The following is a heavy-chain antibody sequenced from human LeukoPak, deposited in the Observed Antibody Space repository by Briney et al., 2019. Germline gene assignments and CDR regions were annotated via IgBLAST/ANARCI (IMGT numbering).Heavy chain of an antibody. CDR2: ISGDGGST. J-gene: IGHJ3*02. D-gene: IGHD2-21*02. CDR3: AKVFWAGAYCGGDCFAAFDI. Sequence: PGGSLRLSCAAPGFTFDDYAMHWVRQAPGKGLEWVSLISGDGGSTYYADSVKGRSTISRDNSKNSLYLQMNSLRTEDTALYYCAKVFWAGAYCGGDCFAAFDIWGQGTMVTVSS. V-gene: IGHV3-43*02. CDR1: GFTFDDYA.